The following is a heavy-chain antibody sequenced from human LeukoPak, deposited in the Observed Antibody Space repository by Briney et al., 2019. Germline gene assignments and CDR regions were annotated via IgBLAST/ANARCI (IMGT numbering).Heavy chain of an antibody. Sequence: GGSLRLSCAASGFTFSSYSMNWARQAPGKGLEWVSSISSSSSYIYYAYSVKGRFTISRDNAKNSLYLQMNSLRAEDTAVYYCARVSRPGPGLDYWGQGTLVTVSS. CDR2: ISSSSSYI. CDR1: GFTFSSYS. CDR3: ARVSRPGPGLDY. J-gene: IGHJ4*02. V-gene: IGHV3-21*01.